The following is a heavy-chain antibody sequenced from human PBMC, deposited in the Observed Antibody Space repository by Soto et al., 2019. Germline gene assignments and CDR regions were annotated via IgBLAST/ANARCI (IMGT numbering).Heavy chain of an antibody. Sequence: ASVKVSCKASGYTFTSYGISWMRQAPGQGLEWMGWISAYNGNTNYAQKLQGRVTMTTDTSTSTAYMELRSLRSDDTAVYYCARVGVYLDVVAPATFAYWGQGSLVTVSS. CDR1: GYTFTSYG. J-gene: IGHJ4*02. D-gene: IGHD2-15*01. CDR2: ISAYNGNT. V-gene: IGHV1-18*01. CDR3: ARVGVYLDVVAPATFAY.